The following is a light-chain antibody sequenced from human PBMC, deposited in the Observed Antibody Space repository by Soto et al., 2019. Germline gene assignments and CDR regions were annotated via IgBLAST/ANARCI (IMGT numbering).Light chain of an antibody. V-gene: IGKV3-11*01. CDR2: DAP. CDR1: QSVGTS. CDR3: NKSSNWSPCT. J-gene: IGKJ1*01. Sequence: EIVLTQSPATLALSPGERATFSCKASQSVGTSLAWFQQKTGHAPRLLIYDAPVTAPGIPARFSVSGSGADFTLTMSRLQPADIAMYYCNKSSNWSPCTFGPANQVDI.